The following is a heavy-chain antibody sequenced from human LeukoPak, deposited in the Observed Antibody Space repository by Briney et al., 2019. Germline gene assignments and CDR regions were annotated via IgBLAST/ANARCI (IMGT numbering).Heavy chain of an antibody. CDR3: ARDLVDTAMVTLDY. D-gene: IGHD5-18*01. V-gene: IGHV1-69*04. J-gene: IGHJ4*02. CDR2: IIPILGIA. CDR1: GYTFTNYA. Sequence: GASVKVSCKASGYTFTNYAMNWVRQAPGQGLGWMGRIIPILGIANYAQKFQGRVTITADKSTSTAYMELSSLRSEDTAVYYCARDLVDTAMVTLDYWGQGTLVTVSS.